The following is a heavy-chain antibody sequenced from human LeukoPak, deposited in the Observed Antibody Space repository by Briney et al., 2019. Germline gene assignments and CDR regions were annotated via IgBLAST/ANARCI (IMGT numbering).Heavy chain of an antibody. CDR1: GYTFTSYY. CDR2: INPSGGTT. CDR3: ARDPVVSYYYYYMDV. D-gene: IGHD2-21*01. Sequence: ASVKVSCKASGYTFTSYYMHWVRQAPGQGLEWMGIINPSGGTTNYAQKFQGRVTMTRDTSTSTVYMELSSLRSEDTAVYYCARDPVVSYYYYYMDVWGKGTTVTVSS. J-gene: IGHJ6*03. V-gene: IGHV1-46*01.